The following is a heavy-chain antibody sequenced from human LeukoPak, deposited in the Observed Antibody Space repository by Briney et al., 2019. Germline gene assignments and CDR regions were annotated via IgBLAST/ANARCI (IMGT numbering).Heavy chain of an antibody. Sequence: ASVKVSCKASGYTFTGYYMHWVRQAPGQGLEWMGWINPNNGDTNYAQKFQGRVTMTRDTSISTAYMELSRLRSDDTAVYYCARIDCSSTSCNNNWFDPWGRGTLVTVSS. CDR1: GYTFTGYY. CDR3: ARIDCSSTSCNNNWFDP. D-gene: IGHD2-2*02. V-gene: IGHV1-2*02. CDR2: INPNNGDT. J-gene: IGHJ5*02.